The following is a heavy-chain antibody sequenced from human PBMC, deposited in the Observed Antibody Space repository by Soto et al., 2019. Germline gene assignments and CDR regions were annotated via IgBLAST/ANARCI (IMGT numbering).Heavy chain of an antibody. Sequence: SETLSLTCAVYNGSLSGYFWNWIRQSPDKGLEWIGEIDQNGFTRYNPSLRSRVTTSVDTSKNQFSLRLTSVTAADTAVYYCARVRDWFDSWGPGALVTVSS. V-gene: IGHV4-34*01. CDR2: IDQNGFT. CDR1: NGSLSGYF. CDR3: ARVRDWFDS. J-gene: IGHJ5*01.